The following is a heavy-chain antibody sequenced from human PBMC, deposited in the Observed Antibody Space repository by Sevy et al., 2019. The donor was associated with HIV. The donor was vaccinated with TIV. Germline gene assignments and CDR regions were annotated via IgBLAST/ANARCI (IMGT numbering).Heavy chain of an antibody. D-gene: IGHD5-18*01. CDR3: ARGKSGYGYALNY. CDR2: IHSDDTT. J-gene: IGHJ4*02. Sequence: GGSLRLSCAASGFTVNSNYMTWVRQAPGKGLEGVSFIHSDDTTYPADSVKDRFTISRDNFKITLDLHMSSLRAEDTAVYYCARGKSGYGYALNYWGQGTLVTVSS. CDR1: GFTVNSNY. V-gene: IGHV3-66*01.